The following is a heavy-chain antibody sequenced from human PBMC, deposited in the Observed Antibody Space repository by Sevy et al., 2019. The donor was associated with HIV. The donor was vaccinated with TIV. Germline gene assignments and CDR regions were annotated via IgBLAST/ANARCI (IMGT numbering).Heavy chain of an antibody. D-gene: IGHD3-10*01. V-gene: IGHV1-2*02. CDR2: INPNSGGT. CDR3: ARACITMVRGVISAFGY. Sequence: PSVKVSCKASGYTFTGYYMHWVRQAPGQGLEWMGWINPNSGGTNYAQKFQGRVTMTRDTSISTAYMELGRLRSDDTAVYYCARACITMVRGVISAFGYWGQGTLVTVSS. J-gene: IGHJ4*02. CDR1: GYTFTGYY.